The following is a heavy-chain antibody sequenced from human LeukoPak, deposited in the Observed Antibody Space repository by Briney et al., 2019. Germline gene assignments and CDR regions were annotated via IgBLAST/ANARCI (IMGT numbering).Heavy chain of an antibody. J-gene: IGHJ4*02. Sequence: SETLSLTCTVSGGSISSSSYYWGWIRQPPGKGLEWIGSIYHSGSTYYNQSLKSRVTISVDTSKNQFSLKLSSVTAADTAVYYCARPQSAGGYTYFDYWGQGTLVTVSS. D-gene: IGHD6-25*01. V-gene: IGHV4-39*01. CDR3: ARPQSAGGYTYFDY. CDR1: GGSISSSSYY. CDR2: IYHSGST.